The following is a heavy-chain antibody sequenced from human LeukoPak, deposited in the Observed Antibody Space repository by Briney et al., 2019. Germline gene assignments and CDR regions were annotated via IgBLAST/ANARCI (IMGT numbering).Heavy chain of an antibody. J-gene: IGHJ4*02. CDR1: GYIFTSYW. CDR3: ARHYYDSRGSSLHFDY. D-gene: IGHD3-22*01. CDR2: IYPGDSDT. V-gene: IGHV5-51*01. Sequence: GESLKISCKGSGYIFTSYWIGWVRQMPGKGLEWMGSIYPGDSDTKYSPSFQGQVTISADKSISTAYLQWSSLKASDTAMYYCARHYYDSRGSSLHFDYWGQGTLVTVSS.